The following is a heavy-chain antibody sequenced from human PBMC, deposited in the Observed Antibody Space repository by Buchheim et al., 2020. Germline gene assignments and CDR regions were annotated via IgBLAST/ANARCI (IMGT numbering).Heavy chain of an antibody. V-gene: IGHV4-30-2*01. J-gene: IGHJ5*02. CDR1: GGSISSGDYS. CDR3: AKGHIVVVPGLGRFDP. Sequence: LQLRESGSGLVKPSQTLSLTCIVSGGSISSGDYSWSWIRQPPGKGLEWIGDIYYSENTYYHPSVKSRVTISLDRSKNQFSLKLNAVTAADTTVYFCAKGHIVVVPGLGRFDPWGKGIL. CDR2: IYYSENT. D-gene: IGHD2-2*01.